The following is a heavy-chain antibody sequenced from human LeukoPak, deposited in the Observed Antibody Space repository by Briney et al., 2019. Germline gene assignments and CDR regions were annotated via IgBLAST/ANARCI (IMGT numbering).Heavy chain of an antibody. CDR2: INDDSSDI. D-gene: IGHD2-2*01. CDR3: ARDTFQPGLIDS. J-gene: IGHJ4*02. CDR1: GFTFSLYA. V-gene: IGHV3-21*05. Sequence: TGGSLRLSCAASGFTFSLYAMNWVRQAPGKGLEWISYINDDSSDIHYAGSVRGRFTISRDDARKTLYLQLSSLRVEDTAVYYCARDTFQPGLIDSWGQGTLVTLSS.